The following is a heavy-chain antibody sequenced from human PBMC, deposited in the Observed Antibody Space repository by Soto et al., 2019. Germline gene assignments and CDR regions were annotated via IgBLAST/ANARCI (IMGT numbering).Heavy chain of an antibody. CDR3: ARGVVVVTNYYFDQ. D-gene: IGHD2-2*01. J-gene: IGHJ4*02. Sequence: QVQLMQSGAEVRKPGSSVKVSCKASRGTFNKYAISWVRQAPGQGPEWMGGILPIYSTRNYANYAHKFQGRVTITVDTSTSTAYMELSGLTSDDTAIYYCARGVVVVTNYYFDQWGQVTLVTVSS. CDR2: ILPIYSTRNYA. CDR1: RGTFNKYA. V-gene: IGHV1-69*06.